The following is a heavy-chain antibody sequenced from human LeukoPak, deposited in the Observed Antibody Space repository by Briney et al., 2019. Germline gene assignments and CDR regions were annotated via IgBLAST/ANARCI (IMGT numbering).Heavy chain of an antibody. V-gene: IGHV4-59*01. D-gene: IGHD4-17*01. Sequence: SETLSLTCTVSGGSISSYYWSWIRQPPGKGLEWIGYIYYSGSTNYNPSLKSRVTISVDTSKNQFSLKLSSVTAADTAVYYCARGTTVTMNDAFDIWGQGTMVTVSS. CDR2: IYYSGST. CDR1: GGSISSYY. CDR3: ARGTTVTMNDAFDI. J-gene: IGHJ3*02.